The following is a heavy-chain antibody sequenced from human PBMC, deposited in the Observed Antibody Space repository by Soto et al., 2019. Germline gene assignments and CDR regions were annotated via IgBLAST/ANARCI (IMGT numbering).Heavy chain of an antibody. J-gene: IGHJ6*02. CDR1: GFTFSDYY. CDR3: ARGDSSGYYYYYGMDV. D-gene: IGHD3-22*01. Sequence: PGGSLRLSCAASGFTFSDYYMSWIRQAPGKGLEWVSYISSSGSTIYYADSVKGRFTISRDNAKNSLYLQMNSLRAEDTAVYYCARGDSSGYYYYYGMDVWGQGTTVTVSS. CDR2: ISSSGSTI. V-gene: IGHV3-11*01.